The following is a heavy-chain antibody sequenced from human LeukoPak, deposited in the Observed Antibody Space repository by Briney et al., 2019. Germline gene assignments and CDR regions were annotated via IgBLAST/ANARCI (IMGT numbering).Heavy chain of an antibody. Sequence: ASVKVSCKASGDSISKFAVSWVRQATGQGLEWMGWMNPNSGNTGYAQKFQGRVTMTRNTSISTAYMELSSLRSEDTAVYYCARGGSYFSFDYWGQGTLVTVSS. D-gene: IGHD1-26*01. V-gene: IGHV1-8*01. CDR1: GDSISKFA. J-gene: IGHJ4*02. CDR3: ARGGSYFSFDY. CDR2: MNPNSGNT.